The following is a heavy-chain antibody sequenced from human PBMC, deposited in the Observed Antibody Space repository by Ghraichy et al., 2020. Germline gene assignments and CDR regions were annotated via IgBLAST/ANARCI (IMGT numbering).Heavy chain of an antibody. J-gene: IGHJ4*02. D-gene: IGHD1-26*01. V-gene: IGHV3-48*01. CDR1: GFTFSSYS. CDR3: ARDLGRYTGSYSEDY. Sequence: GGSLRLSCAASGFTFSSYSMNWVRQAPGKGLEWVSYISSSSSTIYYAESVKGRFTISRDNAKNSLYLQMNSLRAEDTAVYYCARDLGRYTGSYSEDYWGQGTLVTVSS. CDR2: ISSSSSTI.